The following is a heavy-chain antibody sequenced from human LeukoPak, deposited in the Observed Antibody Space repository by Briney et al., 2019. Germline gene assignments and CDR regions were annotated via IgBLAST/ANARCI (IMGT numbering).Heavy chain of an antibody. CDR1: GFTFSSYS. CDR2: IKQDGSDK. J-gene: IGHJ4*02. Sequence: PGGSLRLSYAASGFTFSSYSMNWVRQAPGKGLEWVANIKQDGSDKYYVDSVKGRFSISRDNAKNSVYLQMNSLRDEDTAVYYCARAGYGDPLRNDYWGQGTLVTVSS. CDR3: ARAGYGDPLRNDY. V-gene: IGHV3-7*01. D-gene: IGHD4-17*01.